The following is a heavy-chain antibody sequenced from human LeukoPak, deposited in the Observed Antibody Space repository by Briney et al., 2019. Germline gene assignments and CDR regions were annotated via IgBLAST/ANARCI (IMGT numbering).Heavy chain of an antibody. CDR2: ISSSSNHT. J-gene: IGHJ4*02. V-gene: IGHV3-11*06. CDR1: GFTFSDYY. Sequence: GGSLRLSCAASGFTFSDYYMNWIRQAPGKGLGWVSYISSSSNHTNYADSVKGRFTISRDNAKNSLYLQMNSLGAEDTAVYYCATSNPGYTSRWFVYWGQGTLVTVSS. D-gene: IGHD6-13*01. CDR3: ATSNPGYTSRWFVY.